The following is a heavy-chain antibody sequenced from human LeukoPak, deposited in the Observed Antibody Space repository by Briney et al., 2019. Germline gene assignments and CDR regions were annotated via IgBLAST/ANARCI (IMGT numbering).Heavy chain of an antibody. D-gene: IGHD1-26*01. V-gene: IGHV1-8*03. CDR3: ARVHVGAPDYYMDV. CDR2: MNPNSGNT. CDR1: GYTFTSYD. Sequence: ASVKVSCKASGYTFTSYDINWVRPATGQGLEWMGWMNPNSGNTGYAQKFQGRVTLTRNTSISTAYMEVSSLGSEDTAVYYCARVHVGAPDYYMDVWGKGTTVTVSS. J-gene: IGHJ6*03.